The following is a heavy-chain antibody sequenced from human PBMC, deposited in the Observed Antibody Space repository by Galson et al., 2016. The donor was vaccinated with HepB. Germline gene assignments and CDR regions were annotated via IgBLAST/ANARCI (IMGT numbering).Heavy chain of an antibody. Sequence: SLRLSCAASGLNFSSYAMHWVRQAPGKGLEWVALIWYDGSKQYYADSVKGRFTISRGNSRNTLYLQMDTLRAEDTAVFFCAGSGYENAFDYWGRGTRVTVSA. CDR3: AGSGYENAFDY. CDR1: GLNFSSYA. CDR2: IWYDGSKQ. V-gene: IGHV3-33*03. D-gene: IGHD3-3*01. J-gene: IGHJ3*01.